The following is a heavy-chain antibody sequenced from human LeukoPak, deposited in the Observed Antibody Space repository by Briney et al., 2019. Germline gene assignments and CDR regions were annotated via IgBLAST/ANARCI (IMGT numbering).Heavy chain of an antibody. V-gene: IGHV4-59*01. D-gene: IGHD3-16*01. Sequence: SETLSLTCTVSGGSISSYYWSWIRQPPGKGLEWIGYIYYSGSTNYNPSLKSRLTISVDTSKNQFSLKLSSVTAADTAVYYCARETSQKGAHCMDVWGKGTTVTISS. CDR3: ARETSQKGAHCMDV. CDR1: GGSISSYY. CDR2: IYYSGST. J-gene: IGHJ6*03.